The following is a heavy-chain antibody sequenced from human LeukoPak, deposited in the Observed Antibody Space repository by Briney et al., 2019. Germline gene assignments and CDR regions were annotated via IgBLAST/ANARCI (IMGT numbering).Heavy chain of an antibody. D-gene: IGHD3-10*01. Sequence: PGGSLRLSCAASGFTFSRYWMSWVRQAPGKGLEWVANIKQDGSEKYYVDSVEGRFTISRDNAKNSLYLQMNSLRADDTAVYYCARGAPMGYYYNGMDVWGQGTTVAVSS. J-gene: IGHJ6*02. CDR1: GFTFSRYW. CDR2: IKQDGSEK. V-gene: IGHV3-7*04. CDR3: ARGAPMGYYYNGMDV.